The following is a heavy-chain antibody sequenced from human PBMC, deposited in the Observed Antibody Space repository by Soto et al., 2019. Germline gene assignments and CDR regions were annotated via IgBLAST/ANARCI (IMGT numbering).Heavy chain of an antibody. V-gene: IGHV3-21*01. CDR2: ISSSSSYI. D-gene: IGHD3-10*01. CDR1: GFTFSSYS. CDR3: AGQDFSGSIRSYYYYYGMDV. J-gene: IGHJ6*02. Sequence: GSLRLSCAASGFTFSSYSMNWVRQAPGKGLEWVSSISSSSSYIYYADSVKGRFTISRDNAKNSLYLQMNSLRAEDTAVYYCAGQDFSGSIRSYYYYYGMDVWGQGTTVTVFS.